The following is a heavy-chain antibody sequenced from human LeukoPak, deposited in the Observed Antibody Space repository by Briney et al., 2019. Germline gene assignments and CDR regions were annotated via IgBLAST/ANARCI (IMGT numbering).Heavy chain of an antibody. CDR2: MNPNSGNT. Sequence: ASVKASCKASGYTFTSYGINWVRQATGQGLEWMGWMNPNSGNTGYAQKFQGRVTMTRNTSISTAYMELSSLRSEDTAVYYCARGRGAVAGSSFDPWGQGTLVTVSS. CDR3: ARGRGAVAGSSFDP. CDR1: GYTFTSYG. D-gene: IGHD6-19*01. V-gene: IGHV1-8*01. J-gene: IGHJ5*02.